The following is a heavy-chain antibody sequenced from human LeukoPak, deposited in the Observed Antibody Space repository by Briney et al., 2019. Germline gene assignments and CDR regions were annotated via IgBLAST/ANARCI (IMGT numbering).Heavy chain of an antibody. V-gene: IGHV4-38-2*02. CDR3: ARLIHCGGDCCAYFAY. D-gene: IGHD2-21*01. CDR1: GYSISSGYY. CDR2: IYHSGST. Sequence: PSETLSLTCSVSGYSISSGYYWGWIRQPPGKGLEWIGSIYHSGSTYYNPSLKSRVTISVDTSKNQFSLKLSSVTAADAAVYYCARLIHCGGDCCAYFAYWGQGTLVTVSS. J-gene: IGHJ4*02.